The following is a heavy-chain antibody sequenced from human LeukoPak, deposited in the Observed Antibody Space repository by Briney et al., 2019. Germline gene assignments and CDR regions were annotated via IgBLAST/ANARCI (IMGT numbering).Heavy chain of an antibody. CDR2: IYTSGST. CDR1: GGSISSGSYY. D-gene: IGHD6-13*01. Sequence: SQTLSLTCTVSGGSISSGSYYWSWIRQPAGKGLEWIGRIYTSGSTNYNPSLKSRVTISVDTSKNQFSLKLSSVTAADTAVYYCARDVIAAAGSFDPWGQGTLVTVSS. CDR3: ARDVIAAAGSFDP. J-gene: IGHJ5*02. V-gene: IGHV4-61*02.